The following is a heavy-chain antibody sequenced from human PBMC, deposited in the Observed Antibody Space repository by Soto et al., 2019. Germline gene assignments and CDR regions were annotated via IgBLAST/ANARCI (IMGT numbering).Heavy chain of an antibody. CDR1: GDSVSSNSAA. V-gene: IGHV6-1*01. D-gene: IGHD6-19*01. J-gene: IGHJ6*02. CDR3: ASSRGWQNYYYYYGMDV. CDR2: TYYRSKWYN. Sequence: SQTLSLTCAISGDSVSSNSAAWNWIRQSPSRGLEWLGRTYYRSKWYNDYAVSVKSRITINPDTSKNQFSLQLNSVTPEDTAVYYCASSRGWQNYYYYYGMDVWGQGTTVTVS.